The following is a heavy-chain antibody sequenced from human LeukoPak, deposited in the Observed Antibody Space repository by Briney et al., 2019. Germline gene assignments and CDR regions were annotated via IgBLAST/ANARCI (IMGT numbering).Heavy chain of an antibody. V-gene: IGHV3-23*01. J-gene: IGHJ4*02. D-gene: IGHD6-19*01. CDR2: INGSGGST. CDR1: GFTFSSYA. Sequence: GGSLRLSCAASGFTFSSYAMSWVRQAPGKGLEWVSAINGSGGSTYYADSVKGRFTISRDNSKNTLYLQMNSLRAEDAAVYYCAKKHWLTAYYFDYWGQGTLVTVSS. CDR3: AKKHWLTAYYFDY.